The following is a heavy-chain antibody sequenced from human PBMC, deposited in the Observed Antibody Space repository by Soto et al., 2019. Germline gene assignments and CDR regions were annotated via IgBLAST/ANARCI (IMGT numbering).Heavy chain of an antibody. V-gene: IGHV3-23*01. CDR2: ISGGGGST. J-gene: IGHJ6*02. CDR3: AKRTGDYYFYGLDA. CDR1: GFTFNTYA. D-gene: IGHD7-27*01. Sequence: EVQLLESGGGLVQPGGSLRLSCAASGFTFNTYAMNWVRQVPGKGLEWVASISGGGGSTYYADSVKGRFTISRDTSKNTLYLQMNSLSAEDTAVYYCAKRTGDYYFYGLDAWGQGTTVVVSS.